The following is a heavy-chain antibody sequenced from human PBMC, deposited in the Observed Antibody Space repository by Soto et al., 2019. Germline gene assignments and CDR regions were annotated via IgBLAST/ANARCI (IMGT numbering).Heavy chain of an antibody. Sequence: GGSLRLSCTASGFTFGDYAMSWFRQAPGKGLEWVGFIRSKAYGGTTEYAASVKGRFTISRDDSKSIAYLQMNSLKTEDTAVYYCTREITIFGVVSLVCDFWGQGTQVTVSS. CDR2: IRSKAYGGTT. J-gene: IGHJ4*02. CDR1: GFTFGDYA. V-gene: IGHV3-49*03. CDR3: TREITIFGVVSLVCDF. D-gene: IGHD3-3*01.